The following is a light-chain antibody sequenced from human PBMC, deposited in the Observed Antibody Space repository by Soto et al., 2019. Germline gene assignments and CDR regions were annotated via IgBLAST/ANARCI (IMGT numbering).Light chain of an antibody. CDR2: AAS. Sequence: EIVLTQSPGTLSLSPGEIATLSCRASQSVRSSYLAWYQQKPGQAPRLLIYAASSRAAGIPDRFTGSGSGTDFTLTISRLEPEVFAVYYCKQYGSSSWTFGQGTKGEIK. CDR3: KQYGSSSWT. J-gene: IGKJ1*01. CDR1: QSVRSSY. V-gene: IGKV3-20*01.